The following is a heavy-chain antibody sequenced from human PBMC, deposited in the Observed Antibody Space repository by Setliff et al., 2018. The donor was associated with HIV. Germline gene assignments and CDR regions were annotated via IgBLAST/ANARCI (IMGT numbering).Heavy chain of an antibody. J-gene: IGHJ4*02. CDR3: ARAGSYGWDY. V-gene: IGHV4-59*01. D-gene: IGHD5-18*01. CDR1: GGSISSFY. CDR2: IYYSGST. Sequence: LSLTCTVSGGSISSFYWTWIRQPPGKGLEWIGYIYYSGSTNYNPSLKSRLTISVDTSKNQVSLKLSSVTAADTAVYYCARAGSYGWDYWGQGTLVTVSS.